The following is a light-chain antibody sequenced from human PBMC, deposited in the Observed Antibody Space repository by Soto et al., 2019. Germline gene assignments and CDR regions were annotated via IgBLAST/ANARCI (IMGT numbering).Light chain of an antibody. Sequence: EIVMTQSPATLSVSPGERVTLSCRASQTVSSDLACYQQKPGQAPRLLIYGASTRATGFPARFSGSGSGTEFTLTINSLQSEDFAVYYCQQYNSRPPTFGQGTKVEIK. CDR3: QQYNSRPPT. J-gene: IGKJ1*01. V-gene: IGKV3-15*01. CDR2: GAS. CDR1: QTVSSD.